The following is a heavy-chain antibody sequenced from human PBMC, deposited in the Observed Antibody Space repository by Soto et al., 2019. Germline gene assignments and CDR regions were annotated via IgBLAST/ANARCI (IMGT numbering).Heavy chain of an antibody. CDR2: ISYDGSNK. V-gene: IGHV3-30*18. J-gene: IGHJ6*02. CDR3: AKGGGSYSYYYYGMDV. Sequence: QVQLVESGGGVVQPGRSLRLSCAASGFTFSSYGMQWVRQAPGKGLEWVAVISYDGSNKYYADSVKGRFTISRDNSKNTLYLQMNSLRAEDTAVYYCAKGGGSYSYYYYGMDVWGQGTTVTVSS. D-gene: IGHD1-26*01. CDR1: GFTFSSYG.